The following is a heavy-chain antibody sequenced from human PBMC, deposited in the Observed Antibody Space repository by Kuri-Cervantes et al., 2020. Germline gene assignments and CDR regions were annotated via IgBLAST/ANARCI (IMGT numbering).Heavy chain of an antibody. CDR1: GFTFSDHY. J-gene: IGHJ4*02. V-gene: IGHV3-72*01. CDR3: AKDYANSGYPIDY. D-gene: IGHD3-22*01. Sequence: GESLKISCAASGFTFSDHYMDWVRQAPGKGLEWVGRARDKPHSYTTEYAASVKGRFSISRDDSKNSLYLQMNSLRAEDTAVYYCAKDYANSGYPIDYWGQGTLVTVSS. CDR2: ARDKPHSYTT.